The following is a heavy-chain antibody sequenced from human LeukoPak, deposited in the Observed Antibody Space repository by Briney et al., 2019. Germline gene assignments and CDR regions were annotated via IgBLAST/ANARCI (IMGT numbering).Heavy chain of an antibody. V-gene: IGHV3-7*05. J-gene: IGHJ4*02. D-gene: IGHD3-3*01. CDR2: IKGDGSEK. CDR1: GFTFTTYW. Sequence: GGSLRLSCAASGFTFTTYWMSWVRQAPGKGLEWVANIKGDGSEKYYVDFVKGRFTISRDNAKNSLYLQMNSLRAADTAVYYCARVADYDFWSGYEYYFDYWGQGTLVTVSS. CDR3: ARVADYDFWSGYEYYFDY.